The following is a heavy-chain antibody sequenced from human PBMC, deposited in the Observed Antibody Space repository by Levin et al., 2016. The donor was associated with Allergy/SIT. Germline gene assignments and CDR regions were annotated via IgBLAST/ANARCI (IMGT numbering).Heavy chain of an antibody. J-gene: IGHJ5*02. D-gene: IGHD3-9*01. Sequence: SETLSLTCAVYGGSFSDYYWSWIRQPPRKGLEWIGEINHSGNTKYNPSLRSRVTISVDTSKNQFSLKLNSVTAADTAVYYCAREKYDILTGYRIPEAWGQGTLVTVSS. CDR2: INHSGNT. CDR3: AREKYDILTGYRIPEA. CDR1: GGSFSDYY. V-gene: IGHV4-34*01.